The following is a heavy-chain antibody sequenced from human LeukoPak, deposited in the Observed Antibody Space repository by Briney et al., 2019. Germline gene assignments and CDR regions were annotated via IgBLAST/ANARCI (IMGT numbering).Heavy chain of an antibody. J-gene: IGHJ4*02. Sequence: GASVKVSCKASGYTFTDYYTHWVRQAPGQGLEWMGWINPNTAGTNYAQKFQGRVTMTRDTSISTAYMELSGLRSDDTAVYYCARSSGLYGGNSAFDCWGQGPLVTVSS. CDR1: GYTFTDYY. CDR3: ARSSGLYGGNSAFDC. D-gene: IGHD4-23*01. V-gene: IGHV1-2*02. CDR2: INPNTAGT.